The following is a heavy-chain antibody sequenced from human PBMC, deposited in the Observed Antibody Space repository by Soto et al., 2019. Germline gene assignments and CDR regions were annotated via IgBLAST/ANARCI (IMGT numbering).Heavy chain of an antibody. D-gene: IGHD3-3*01. CDR1: GGTFSSYA. V-gene: IGHV1-69*13. CDR2: IIPIFGTA. CDR3: ARLRSSGRYYFDY. J-gene: IGHJ4*02. Sequence: SVKVSCKASGGTFSSYAISWVRQAPGQGLEWMGGIIPIFGTANYAQKFQGRVTITADESTSTAYMELSSLRSEDTAVYYCARLRSSGRYYFDYWGQGTLVTVSS.